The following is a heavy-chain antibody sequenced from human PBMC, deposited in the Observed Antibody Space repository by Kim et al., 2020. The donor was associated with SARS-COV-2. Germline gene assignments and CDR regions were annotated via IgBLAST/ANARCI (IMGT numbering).Heavy chain of an antibody. V-gene: IGHV3-23*01. J-gene: IGHJ4*02. Sequence: GGSTYYADSVKGRFTISRDNSKNTLYLQMNSLGAEDTAVYYCAARPDSGYWGQGTLVTVSS. CDR3: AARPDSGY. D-gene: IGHD6-6*01. CDR2: GGST.